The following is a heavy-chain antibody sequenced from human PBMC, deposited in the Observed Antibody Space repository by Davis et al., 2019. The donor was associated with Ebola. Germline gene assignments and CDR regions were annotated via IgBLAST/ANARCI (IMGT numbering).Heavy chain of an antibody. Sequence: SQTLSLTCGISGDSVSSNSAAWNWIRQSPSRGLEWLGRTYYRSKWYNDYAVSVKSRITINPDTSKNQFSLQLNSVTPEDTAVYYCALSSYYYYYYGMDVWGQGTTVTVSS. J-gene: IGHJ6*02. CDR1: GDSVSSNSAA. CDR2: TYYRSKWYN. CDR3: ALSSYYYYYYGMDV. V-gene: IGHV6-1*01. D-gene: IGHD2/OR15-2a*01.